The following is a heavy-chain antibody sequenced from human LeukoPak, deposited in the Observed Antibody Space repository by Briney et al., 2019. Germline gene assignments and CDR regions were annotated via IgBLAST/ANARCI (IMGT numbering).Heavy chain of an antibody. D-gene: IGHD6-6*01. CDR1: GGSISSYY. CDR3: ARVTYSSSSMSLDAFDI. J-gene: IGHJ3*02. CDR2: IYTSGST. V-gene: IGHV4-4*07. Sequence: SETLSLTCTVSGGSISSYYWSWIRQPAGKGLEWIGRIYTSGSTNYNPSLMSRVTMSVDTSKNQFSLKLTSVTAADTAVYYCARVTYSSSSMSLDAFDIWGQGTMVTVSS.